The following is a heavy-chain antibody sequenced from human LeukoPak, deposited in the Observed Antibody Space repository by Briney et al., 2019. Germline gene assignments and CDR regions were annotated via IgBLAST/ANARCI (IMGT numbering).Heavy chain of an antibody. J-gene: IGHJ4*02. CDR1: GFTFSSYA. CDR3: ARGHTAVTRHFDF. V-gene: IGHV3-64*01. D-gene: IGHD4-17*01. CDR2: ISRSGGST. Sequence: GGSLRLSCTASGFTFSSYAMHWVRQAPGEGLQYVSAISRSGGSTYYANSVKGRFTISRDDAKNLLYLDMNSLRAEDTAVYYCARGHTAVTRHFDFWGQGTLVTVSS.